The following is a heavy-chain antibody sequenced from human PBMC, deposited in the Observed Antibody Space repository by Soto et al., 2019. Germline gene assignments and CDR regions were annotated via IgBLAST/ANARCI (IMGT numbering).Heavy chain of an antibody. CDR3: AKDHKGPWGNYFDY. CDR2: ISYDGSNK. CDR1: GFTFSSYG. Sequence: QVRLVESGGGVVQPGRSLRLSCAASGFTFSSYGMHWVRQAPGKGLEWVAVISYDGSNKYYADSVKGRFTISRDNSKNTLYLQMNSLRAEDTAVYYCAKDHKGPWGNYFDYWGQGTLVTVSS. J-gene: IGHJ4*02. D-gene: IGHD3-16*01. V-gene: IGHV3-30*18.